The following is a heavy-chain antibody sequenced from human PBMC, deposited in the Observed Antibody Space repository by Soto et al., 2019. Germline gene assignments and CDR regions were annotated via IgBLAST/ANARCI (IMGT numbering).Heavy chain of an antibody. CDR3: ATESRTSSQFDY. J-gene: IGHJ4*02. CDR1: GFTFDTYA. D-gene: IGHD1-7*01. V-gene: IGHV3-23*01. Sequence: EVQLLEAGGGLVQPGGSLRLSCAASGFTFDTYAMSWVRQAPGKGLEWVSGTTGSGGSNDYADSVKGRFTISRDTSRNTLYFHMSRLSVEDTAIFYCATESRTSSQFDYWGQGTLVTVSS. CDR2: TTGSGGSN.